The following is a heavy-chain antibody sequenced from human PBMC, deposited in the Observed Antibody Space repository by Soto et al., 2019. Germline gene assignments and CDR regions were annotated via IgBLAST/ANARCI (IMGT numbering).Heavy chain of an antibody. D-gene: IGHD6-6*01. CDR1: GGSVSSGSYY. CDR3: ARDARGLDV. CDR2: IYHTGST. V-gene: IGHV4-61*03. Sequence: QVQLQESGPGLVKPSETLSLTCTVSGGSVSSGSYYCSWIRQPPGKGLEWIAYIYHTGSTNYNPSLKSRVTISIETSKNHFSLKLSSVTAADTAVYYCARDARGLDVWGQGTTVTVS. J-gene: IGHJ6*02.